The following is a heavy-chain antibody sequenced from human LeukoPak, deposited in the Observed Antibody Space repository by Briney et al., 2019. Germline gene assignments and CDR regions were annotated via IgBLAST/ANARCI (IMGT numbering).Heavy chain of an antibody. Sequence: ASVKVSCTASGYTFTGYYMHWVRQAPGQGLEWMGWINPNSGGTNYAQRFQGWVTMTRDTSISTAYMELSRLRSDDTAVYYCARDGQSGYSSGWNVLGFDYWGQGTLVTVSS. CDR1: GYTFTGYY. V-gene: IGHV1-2*04. J-gene: IGHJ4*02. D-gene: IGHD6-19*01. CDR2: INPNSGGT. CDR3: ARDGQSGYSSGWNVLGFDY.